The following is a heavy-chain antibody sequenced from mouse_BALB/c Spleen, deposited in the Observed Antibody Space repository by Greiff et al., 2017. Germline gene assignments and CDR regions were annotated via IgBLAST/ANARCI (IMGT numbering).Heavy chain of an antibody. CDR2: ISDGGSYT. D-gene: IGHD2-10*02. CDR3: AREGYGNYEAMDY. Sequence: EVNVVESGGGLVKPGGSLKLSCAASGFTFSDYYMYWVRQTPEKRLEWVATISDGGSYTYYPDSVKGRFTISRDNAKNNLYLQMSSLKSEDTAMYYCAREGYGNYEAMDYWGQGTSVTVSS. J-gene: IGHJ4*01. V-gene: IGHV5-4*02. CDR1: GFTFSDYY.